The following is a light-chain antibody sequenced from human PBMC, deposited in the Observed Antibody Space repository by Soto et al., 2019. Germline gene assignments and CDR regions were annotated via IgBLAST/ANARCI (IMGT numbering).Light chain of an antibody. V-gene: IGKV3-20*01. CDR1: QTVSSSY. Sequence: LSLSPGDRAALSCRASQTVSSSYLAWYQQKSGQAPRLLVYGASTRATGIPDRFSGSGSGTDFTLTINRLEPEDFAVYYCQQYGGSPTTFGQGTKVDIK. J-gene: IGKJ1*01. CDR2: GAS. CDR3: QQYGGSPTT.